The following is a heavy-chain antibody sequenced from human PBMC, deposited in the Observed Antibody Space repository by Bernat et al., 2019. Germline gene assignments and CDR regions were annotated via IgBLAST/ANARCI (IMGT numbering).Heavy chain of an antibody. CDR2: IIPIFGTA. CDR1: GGTFGSYA. CDR3: AREGGNYYDSSGPNYYYYGMDV. J-gene: IGHJ6*02. D-gene: IGHD3-22*01. Sequence: QVQLVQSGAEVKKPGSSVKVSCKASGGTFGSYAISWVRQAPGQGLEWMGGIIPIFGTANYAQKFQGRVTITADESTSTAYMELSSLRSEDTAVYYCAREGGNYYDSSGPNYYYYGMDVWGQGTTVTVSS. V-gene: IGHV1-69*01.